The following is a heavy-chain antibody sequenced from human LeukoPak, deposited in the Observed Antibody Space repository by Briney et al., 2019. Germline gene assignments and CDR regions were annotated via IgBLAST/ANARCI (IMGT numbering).Heavy chain of an antibody. CDR1: GGSISSSNYY. Sequence: SETLSLTCSVSGGSISSSNYYWGWIRQPPGKGLEWIGSIYYSGSTYYNPSLKSRVTISVDTSKNQFSLKLSSVTAADTAVYYCARSAAYLDYWGQGTLVTVSS. CDR2: IYYSGST. CDR3: ARSAAYLDY. J-gene: IGHJ4*02. V-gene: IGHV4-39*07. D-gene: IGHD6-25*01.